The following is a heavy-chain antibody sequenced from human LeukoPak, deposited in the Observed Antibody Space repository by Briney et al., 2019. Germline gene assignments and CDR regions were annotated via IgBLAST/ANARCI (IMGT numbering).Heavy chain of an antibody. CDR1: GFPFTNYA. D-gene: IGHD1-26*01. V-gene: IGHV3-23*01. J-gene: IGHJ3*02. Sequence: PGGSLRLSCAASGFPFTNYAMSWVRQAPGKGLECVSVISGDGGSTFYADSVKGRFTISRDNSKNTLYLQMNSLRAEDTAVYYCAKSQWELPRDAFDIWGQGTMVTVSS. CDR3: AKSQWELPRDAFDI. CDR2: ISGDGGST.